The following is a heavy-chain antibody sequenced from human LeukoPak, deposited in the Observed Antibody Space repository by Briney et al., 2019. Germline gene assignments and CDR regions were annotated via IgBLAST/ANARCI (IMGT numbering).Heavy chain of an antibody. CDR3: ARLYYDFWSGYRSADNWFDP. J-gene: IGHJ5*02. Sequence: PSETLSLTCTVSGGSISSYYWSWIRQPPGKRLEWIGYIYYSGSTNYNPSLKSRVTISVDTSKNQFSLKLSSVTAADTAVYYCARLYYDFWSGYRSADNWFDPWGQGTLVTVSS. D-gene: IGHD3-3*01. CDR1: GGSISSYY. CDR2: IYYSGST. V-gene: IGHV4-59*08.